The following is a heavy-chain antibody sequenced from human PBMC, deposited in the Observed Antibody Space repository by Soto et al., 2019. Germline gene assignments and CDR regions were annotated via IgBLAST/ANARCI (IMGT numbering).Heavy chain of an antibody. CDR1: GFTFSMFS. Sequence: GGSLRLSCSASGFTFSMFSMHWVRQAPGKGLEYVSGISSNGDSTYYADSVKGRFTISRDNSKNTLYLQMSSLRAVDTAVYYCVHPRSTVQIPPTWGQGTLVTVS. D-gene: IGHD4-17*01. CDR3: VHPRSTVQIPPT. CDR2: ISSNGDST. V-gene: IGHV3-64D*06. J-gene: IGHJ5*02.